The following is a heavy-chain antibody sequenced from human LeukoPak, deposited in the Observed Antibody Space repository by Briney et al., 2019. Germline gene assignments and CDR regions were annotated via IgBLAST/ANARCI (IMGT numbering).Heavy chain of an antibody. CDR2: ISWDGGST. D-gene: IGHD3-10*01. V-gene: IGHV3-43D*03. CDR3: AKGKNTGSYLSHVDY. J-gene: IGHJ4*02. CDR1: GFTFDDYA. Sequence: GGSLRLSCAASGFTFDDYAMHWVRQVPGKGLEWVSLISWDGGSTYYGDSVKGRFTISRDNTKNFLYLQMNSLRTEDTALYYCAKGKNTGSYLSHVDYWGQGTLVTVSS.